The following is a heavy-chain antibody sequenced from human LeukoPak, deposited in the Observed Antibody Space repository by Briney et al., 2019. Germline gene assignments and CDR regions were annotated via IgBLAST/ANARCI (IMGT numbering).Heavy chain of an antibody. CDR2: ITDSGAST. V-gene: IGHV3-23*01. Sequence: GGSLRLPCAASGFTFSNYGLSWVRQAPGRGLEWVSSITDSGASTFYADSVKGRFTISRDNSKNTMYLQMNSLRAEDTAVYFCAKRGMRGDYYFDYWGQGTLVTVSS. CDR3: AKRGMRGDYYFDY. CDR1: GFTFSNYG. J-gene: IGHJ4*02. D-gene: IGHD3-16*01.